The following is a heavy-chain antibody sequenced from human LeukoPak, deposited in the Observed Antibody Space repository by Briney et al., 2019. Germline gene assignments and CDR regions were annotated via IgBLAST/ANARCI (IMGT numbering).Heavy chain of an antibody. CDR3: ARVGGRYSPLGY. CDR2: IKQDGSEK. CDR1: GFTFSSYW. V-gene: IGHV3-7*01. J-gene: IGHJ4*02. D-gene: IGHD3-16*02. Sequence: GGSLRLSCAASGFTFSSYWMSWVRQAPGKGLEWVANIKQDGSEKYYVDSVKGRFTISRDNDKNSLFLQITSLRAEDTAVYYCARVGGRYSPLGYWGQGTLVTVSS.